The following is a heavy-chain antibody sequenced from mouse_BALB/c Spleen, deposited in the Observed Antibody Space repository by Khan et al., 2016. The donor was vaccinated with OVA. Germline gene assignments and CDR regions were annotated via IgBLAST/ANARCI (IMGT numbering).Heavy chain of an antibody. Sequence: EVQLQESGPGLVKPSQSLSLTCTVTGYSITSDYAWNWIRQFPGNKLEWMGYISYSGSTSYNPSLKSRISITRDTSKNQFFLQLNSVTTGDTATYYCARRGYYANWDFEVGGAGTTVTVSS. CDR3: ARRGYYANWDFEV. D-gene: IGHD1-1*02. CDR2: ISYSGST. CDR1: GYSITSDYA. V-gene: IGHV3-2*02. J-gene: IGHJ1*01.